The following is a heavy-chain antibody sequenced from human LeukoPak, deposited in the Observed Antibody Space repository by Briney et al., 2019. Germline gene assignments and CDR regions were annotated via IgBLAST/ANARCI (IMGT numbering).Heavy chain of an antibody. D-gene: IGHD4-17*01. J-gene: IGHJ3*02. V-gene: IGHV1-2*02. CDR1: GYTFTGYY. CDR3: ARESTVTVLIAFDN. Sequence: ASVKVSCKASGYTFTGYYMHWVRQAPGQGLEWMGWINPNSGGTNYAQKFQGGVTMTRDTSISTAYMELSRLRSDDTAVYYCARESTVTVLIAFDNWGQGTMVTVSS. CDR2: INPNSGGT.